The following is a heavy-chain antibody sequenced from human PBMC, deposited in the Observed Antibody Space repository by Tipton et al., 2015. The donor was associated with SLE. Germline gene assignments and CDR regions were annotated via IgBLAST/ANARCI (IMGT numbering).Heavy chain of an antibody. CDR2: IYYSGST. CDR1: GGSISSSSYY. J-gene: IGHJ6*02. Sequence: LRLSCTVSGGSISSSSYYWGWIRQPPGKGLEWIGSIYYSGSTYYNPSLKSRVTISVDTSKNQFSLKLSSVTAADTAVYYCARDLVYYGMDVWGQGTTVTVSS. V-gene: IGHV4-39*07. CDR3: ARDLVYYGMDV.